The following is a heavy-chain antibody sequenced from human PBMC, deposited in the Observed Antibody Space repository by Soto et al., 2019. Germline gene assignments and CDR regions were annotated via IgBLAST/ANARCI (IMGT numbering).Heavy chain of an antibody. Sequence: PSETLSLTCTVSGGSISSYYWSWIRQPPGKGLEWIGYFYYSGSTNYNPSLKSRVTISVDTSKNQFSRKLSSVTAADTAVYYCARGTLTSYFDYWGQGTLVTV. V-gene: IGHV4-59*01. J-gene: IGHJ4*02. CDR1: GGSISSYY. CDR2: FYYSGST. CDR3: ARGTLTSYFDY.